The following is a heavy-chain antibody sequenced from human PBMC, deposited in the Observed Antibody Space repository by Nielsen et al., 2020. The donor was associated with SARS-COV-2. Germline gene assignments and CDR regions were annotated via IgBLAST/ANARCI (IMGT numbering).Heavy chain of an antibody. CDR1: GFTFSSYA. CDR3: ARDLSRDLTNVDY. V-gene: IGHV3-30*04. CDR2: LSYDEINK. D-gene: IGHD1/OR15-1a*01. Sequence: GESLKISCAASGFTFSSYAMHWVRQAPGKGLEWVALLSYDEINKYYADSVKGRFTISRDNSKNTVSLQMNSLRAEDTAVYYCARDLSRDLTNVDYWGQGTLVTVSS. J-gene: IGHJ4*02.